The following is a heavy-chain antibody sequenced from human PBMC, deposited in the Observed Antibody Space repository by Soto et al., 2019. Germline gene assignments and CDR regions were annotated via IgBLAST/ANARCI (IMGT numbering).Heavy chain of an antibody. CDR2: ISSNGGST. Sequence: GGSLRLSCAASVFTFSSYAMSWVRQAPGKGLEWVSAISSNGGSTYYANSVKGRFTISRDNSKNTLYLQMGSLRAEDMAVYYCASTVVALEGLDYWGQGTLVTVSS. J-gene: IGHJ4*02. V-gene: IGHV3-64*01. CDR3: ASTVVALEGLDY. CDR1: VFTFSSYA. D-gene: IGHD1-1*01.